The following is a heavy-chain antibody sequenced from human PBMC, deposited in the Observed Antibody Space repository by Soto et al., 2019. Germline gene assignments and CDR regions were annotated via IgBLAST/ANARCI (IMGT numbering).Heavy chain of an antibody. CDR1: GASISSGDYF. CDR2: IYDSGSS. V-gene: IGHV4-30-4*01. J-gene: IGHJ4*02. Sequence: SETLSLTCTVSGASISSGDYFWSWIRQSPGKGLEWIGYIYDSGSSYXXPSLKSRVTMSVDTSKNQFSLKLRSVTAADTAVYYCAREKGXXSGPKNFDYXGXGTLVTVSS. CDR3: AREKGXXSGPKNFDY. D-gene: IGHD2-8*02.